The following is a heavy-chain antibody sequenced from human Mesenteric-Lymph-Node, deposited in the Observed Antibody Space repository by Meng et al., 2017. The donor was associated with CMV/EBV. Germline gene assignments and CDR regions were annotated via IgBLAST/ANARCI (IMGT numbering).Heavy chain of an antibody. J-gene: IGHJ4*02. CDR2: ITSGNGYI. CDR3: ARDGDFDY. D-gene: IGHD3-16*01. CDR1: EFTFNTYT. Sequence: GESLKISCAASEFTFNTYTMNWVRQAPGKGLEWVSSITSGNGYIFYADSVKGRFTISRDNAKKSLYLQMNSLRAEDTAVYYCARDGDFDYWGQGTLVTVSS. V-gene: IGHV3-21*01.